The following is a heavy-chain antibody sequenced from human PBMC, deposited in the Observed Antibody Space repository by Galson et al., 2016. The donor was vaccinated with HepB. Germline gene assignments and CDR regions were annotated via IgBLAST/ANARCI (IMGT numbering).Heavy chain of an antibody. CDR1: GYTFTSYA. D-gene: IGHD1-26*01. CDR3: ARDPLGASTLDY. CDR2: INAGSGNT. J-gene: IGHJ4*02. V-gene: IGHV1-3*01. Sequence: SVKVSCKASGYTFTSYAMHWVRQAPGQRLEWMGWINAGSGNTEYSQKFHDRVTITRDTSASTAYMEVSSLRSEDTAVYYCARDPLGASTLDYWGQGTLVTVSS.